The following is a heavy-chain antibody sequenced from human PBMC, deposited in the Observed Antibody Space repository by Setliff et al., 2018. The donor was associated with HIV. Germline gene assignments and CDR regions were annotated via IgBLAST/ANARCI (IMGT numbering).Heavy chain of an antibody. D-gene: IGHD3-10*01. CDR1: SVSMXXXV. J-gene: IGHJ4*02. CDR3: ARNRVPSSL. V-gene: IGHV4-59*01. CDR2: IYYTGST. Sequence: SXXLSLNCRGSSVSMXXXVWGWIRQPPGKGLEWIGSIYYTGSTDYNPSLMSLVTISLDTPKNKFSLKLNSVIAADTAVYYCARNRVPSSLWGQGTLVTVSS.